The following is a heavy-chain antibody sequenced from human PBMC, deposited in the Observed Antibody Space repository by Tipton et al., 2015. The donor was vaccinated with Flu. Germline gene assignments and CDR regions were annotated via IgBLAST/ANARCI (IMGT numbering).Heavy chain of an antibody. CDR1: GGSFSGYY. CDR3: ARVSPRRVTAIVVVMLPEGYFDY. CDR2: INHGGST. D-gene: IGHD3-22*01. Sequence: TLSLTCSVYGGSFSGYYWTWVRQAPGKGLEWLGEINHGGSTHYSSSLKSRVTMSVDASTNQFSLHLTSVTAADTAVYYCARVSPRRVTAIVVVMLPEGYFDYWGQGTPVIVSS. V-gene: IGHV4-34*01. J-gene: IGHJ4*02.